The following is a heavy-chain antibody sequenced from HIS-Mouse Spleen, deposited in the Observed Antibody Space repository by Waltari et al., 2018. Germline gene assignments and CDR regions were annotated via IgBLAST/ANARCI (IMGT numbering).Heavy chain of an antibody. J-gene: IGHJ4*02. D-gene: IGHD2-15*01. V-gene: IGHV4-30-4*01. CDR2: IYYSGST. CDR1: GGSISSGDYY. CDR3: ARGAPYCSGGSCYPKYYFDY. Sequence: QVQLQESGPGLVKPSQTLSLTCTVSGGSISSGDYYWSWIRQPPGQGLAWIGYIYYSGSTYYNPSLKSRVTISVDTSKNQFSLKLSSVTAADTAVYYCARGAPYCSGGSCYPKYYFDYWGQGTLVTVSS.